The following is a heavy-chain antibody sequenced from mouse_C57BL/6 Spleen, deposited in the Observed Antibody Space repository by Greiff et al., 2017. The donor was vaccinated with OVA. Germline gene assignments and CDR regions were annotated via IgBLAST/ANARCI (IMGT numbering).Heavy chain of an antibody. D-gene: IGHD1-1*01. CDR2: IYPGSGST. V-gene: IGHV1-55*01. CDR1: GYTFTSYW. J-gene: IGHJ4*01. CDR3: ARYYYGSSYGAMDY. Sequence: VKPGASVKMSCKASGYTFTSYWITWVKQRPGQGLEWIGDIYPGSGSTNYNEKFKSKATLTVDTSSSTAYMQLSSLTSEDSAVYYCARYYYGSSYGAMDYWGQGTSVTVSS.